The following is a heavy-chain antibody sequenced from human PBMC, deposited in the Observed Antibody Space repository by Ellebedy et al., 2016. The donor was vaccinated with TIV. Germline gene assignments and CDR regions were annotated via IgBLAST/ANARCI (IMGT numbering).Heavy chain of an antibody. Sequence: GESLKISCAASGFTFSTYWMHWVRQAPGKGLVWVSRINSDGSNSNYADSVKGRFTISRDNAKNTLYLQMNSLRAEDTAVYYCVRGAGSYHFDYWGQGTLVTV. CDR3: VRGAGSYHFDY. V-gene: IGHV3-74*01. J-gene: IGHJ4*02. CDR2: INSDGSNS. D-gene: IGHD1-26*01. CDR1: GFTFSTYW.